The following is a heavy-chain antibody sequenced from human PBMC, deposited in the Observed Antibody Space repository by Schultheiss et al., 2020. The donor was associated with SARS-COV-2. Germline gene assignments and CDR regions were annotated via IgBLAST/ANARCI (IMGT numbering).Heavy chain of an antibody. CDR3: ARDSELAVAGSWFDP. V-gene: IGHV4-34*01. D-gene: IGHD6-19*01. Sequence: SQTLSLTCAVYGGSFSGFYWSWIRQPPGKGLEWIGEINHSGSTYYNPSLKSRVTISVDTSKNQFSLKLSSVTAADTAVYYCARDSELAVAGSWFDPWGQGTLVTVSS. J-gene: IGHJ5*02. CDR2: INHSGST. CDR1: GGSFSGFY.